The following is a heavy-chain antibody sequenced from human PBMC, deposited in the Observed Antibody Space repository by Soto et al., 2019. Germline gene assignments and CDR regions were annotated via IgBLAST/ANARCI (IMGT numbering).Heavy chain of an antibody. CDR1: CGSISVYY. Sequence: TSETLSLTCTISCGSISVYYWSWIRQTPGQGLEWIGYIYASGSPYYNPSLRSRVTISADTSKNQISLKLTSPTAADTAVYYCARGVGSSPPQYWGRGTLVTVSS. CDR2: IYASGSP. V-gene: IGHV4-59*01. CDR3: ARGVGSSPPQY. J-gene: IGHJ4*02. D-gene: IGHD1-26*01.